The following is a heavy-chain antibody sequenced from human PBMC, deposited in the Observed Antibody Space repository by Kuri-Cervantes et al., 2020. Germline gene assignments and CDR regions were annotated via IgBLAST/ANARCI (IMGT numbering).Heavy chain of an antibody. CDR1: GYFIRSGNY. Sequence: SETLSLTCAVSGYFIRSGNYWGWIRQTPGKGLEWVGSMYHSGSTYYNPSLKSRVTISVDTSKNEFSLKLSSVTAADTAVYFCARQRLGYCTSTNCSKEEGYYYYYMDVWGGGTTVTVSS. CDR3: ARQRLGYCTSTNCSKEEGYYYYYMDV. V-gene: IGHV4-38-2*01. CDR2: MYHSGST. J-gene: IGHJ6*03. D-gene: IGHD2-2*01.